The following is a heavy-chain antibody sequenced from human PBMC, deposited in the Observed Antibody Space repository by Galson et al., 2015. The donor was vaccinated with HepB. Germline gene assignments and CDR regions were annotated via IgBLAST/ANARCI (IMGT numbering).Heavy chain of an antibody. Sequence: SETLSLTCAVSGGSVSNTNYCWGWIRQPPGKGLEWIGCIYYSGSTFYSSSLKSRVIISVDTSKNQFSLKLISVTAADTAVYYCARPHETRGGPDIDYWGQGTLVTVSS. CDR3: ARPHETRGGPDIDY. D-gene: IGHD2-2*01. J-gene: IGHJ4*02. CDR1: GGSVSNTNYC. V-gene: IGHV4-39*01. CDR2: IYYSGST.